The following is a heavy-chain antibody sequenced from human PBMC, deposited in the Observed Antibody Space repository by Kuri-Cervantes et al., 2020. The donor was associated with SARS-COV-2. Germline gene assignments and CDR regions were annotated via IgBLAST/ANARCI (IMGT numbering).Heavy chain of an antibody. J-gene: IGHJ6*02. CDR1: GGSISSSSYY. CDR2: IYYSGST. CDR3: AREGVRYYDSSGYYYDYYYGMDV. V-gene: IGHV4-39*07. Sequence: ESLKISCTVSGGSISSSSYYWGWIRQPPGKGLEWIGSIYYSGSTNYNPSLKSRVTISVDTSKNQFSLKLSSVTAADTAVYYCAREGVRYYDSSGYYYDYYYGMDVWGQGTTVTVS. D-gene: IGHD3-22*01.